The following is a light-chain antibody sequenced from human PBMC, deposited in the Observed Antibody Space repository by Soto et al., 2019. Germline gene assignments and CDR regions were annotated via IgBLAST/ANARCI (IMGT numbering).Light chain of an antibody. CDR3: QQYNNYPYT. CDR1: QSISSW. V-gene: IGKV1-5*01. CDR2: DAS. J-gene: IGKJ2*01. Sequence: DIQMTQSPSTLSASVGDRVTITCRAGQSISSWLAWYQQKPGKAPKLLIYDASTLESGVSSRFSGSGSGTEFTLTLSSLQPDDFATDYCQQYNNYPYTFGQGTKLEIK.